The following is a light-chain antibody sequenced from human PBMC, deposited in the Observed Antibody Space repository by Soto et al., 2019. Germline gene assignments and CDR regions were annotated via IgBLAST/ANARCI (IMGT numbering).Light chain of an antibody. CDR3: SSFTNTNSLEDWV. CDR2: EVD. CDR1: SSDVGTYNL. J-gene: IGLJ3*02. Sequence: QSVLTQPASVSGSPGQSITISCTGTSSDVGTYNLVSWYQQHPGRAPKLIIYEVDSRTSGISDRFSGSKSGNTASLTISGLQPEDEADHYCSSFTNTNSLEDWVFGGGTKLTVL. V-gene: IGLV2-14*02.